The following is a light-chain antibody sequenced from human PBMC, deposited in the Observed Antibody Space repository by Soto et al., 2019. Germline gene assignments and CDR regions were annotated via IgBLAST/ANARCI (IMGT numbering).Light chain of an antibody. Sequence: DIQMTQSPSSLSASVGDRATITCRASQSIDRFLNLYQQKPGKAPHLLLYAASSLQSGVPSRFRGSGSGTEFTLPIRRLQHGDFVSYYGQQGYSPPLSFGGGTEVEIK. CDR3: QQGYSPPLS. CDR2: AAS. V-gene: IGKV1-39*01. CDR1: QSIDRF. J-gene: IGKJ4*01.